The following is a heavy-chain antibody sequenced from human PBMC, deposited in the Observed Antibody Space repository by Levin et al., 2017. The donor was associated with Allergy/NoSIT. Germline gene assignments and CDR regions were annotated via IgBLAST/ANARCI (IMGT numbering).Heavy chain of an antibody. J-gene: IGHJ5*02. V-gene: IGHV4-39*01. D-gene: IGHD1-14*01. CDR1: GGSISSDLYY. CDR2: ISYSGST. Sequence: SETLSLTCTVSGGSISSDLYYWGWLLQPPGKGLEWVGTISYSGSTYYNPSLKSRVTISVDTSNNQFSLRLNSVTAADAAGYVCARLSATNLDPWGQGTLVTVS. CDR3: ARLSATNLDP.